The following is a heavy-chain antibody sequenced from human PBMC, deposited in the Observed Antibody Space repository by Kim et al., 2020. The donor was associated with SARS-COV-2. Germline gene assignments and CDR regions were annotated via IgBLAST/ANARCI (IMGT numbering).Heavy chain of an antibody. J-gene: IGHJ4*01. Sequence: GGSLRLSCAASGFTFSNYAMSWVRQAPGKGLEWVSTISGSGGSTYYADSVKGRFTISRDNSKNTLYLQMNSLRAEDTAVYYCAKARDDILTGRNSGFDYWGHGTLVTVSS. D-gene: IGHD3-9*01. CDR1: GFTFSNYA. V-gene: IGHV3-23*01. CDR2: ISGSGGST. CDR3: AKARDDILTGRNSGFDY.